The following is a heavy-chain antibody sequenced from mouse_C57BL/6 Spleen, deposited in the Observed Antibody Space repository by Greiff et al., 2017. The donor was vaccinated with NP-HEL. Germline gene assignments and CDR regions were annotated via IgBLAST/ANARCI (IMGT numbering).Heavy chain of an antibody. J-gene: IGHJ1*03. D-gene: IGHD2-4*01. V-gene: IGHV1-80*01. CDR2: IYPGDGDT. CDR1: GYAFSSYW. CDR3: ARLDYDYDWYCDV. Sequence: QVQLQQSGAELVKPGASVKISCKASGYAFSSYWMNWVKQRPGKGLEWIGQIYPGDGDTNYNGKFKGKATLTADKSSSTAYMQLSSLTSEDSAVYFCARLDYDYDWYCDVWGTGTTVTVSS.